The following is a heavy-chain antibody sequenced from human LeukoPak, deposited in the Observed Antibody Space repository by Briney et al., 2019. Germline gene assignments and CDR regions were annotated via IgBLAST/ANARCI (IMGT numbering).Heavy chain of an antibody. CDR1: GGSISSYY. Sequence: SETLSLTCTVSGGSISSYYWSWIRQPPGKGLEWIGYIYYSGSTNYNPSLKSRVTISVDTSKNQFSLKLSSVTAADTAVYYCARELGSDYGGYSPWGQGTLVTVSS. J-gene: IGHJ5*02. D-gene: IGHD4-23*01. CDR3: ARELGSDYGGYSP. CDR2: IYYSGST. V-gene: IGHV4-59*01.